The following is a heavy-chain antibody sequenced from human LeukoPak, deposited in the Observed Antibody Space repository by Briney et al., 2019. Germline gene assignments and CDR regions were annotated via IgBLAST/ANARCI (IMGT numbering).Heavy chain of an antibody. CDR3: ARVRRWLPIYYFDY. V-gene: IGHV4-34*01. CDR2: INHSGST. J-gene: IGHJ4*02. Sequence: PSETLSLTCTVSGGSISSYYWSWIRQPPGKGLEWIGEINHSGSTNYNPSLKSRVTISVDTSKNQFSLKLSSVTAADTAVYYCARVRRWLPIYYFDYWGQGTLVTVSS. CDR1: GGSISSYY. D-gene: IGHD6-19*01.